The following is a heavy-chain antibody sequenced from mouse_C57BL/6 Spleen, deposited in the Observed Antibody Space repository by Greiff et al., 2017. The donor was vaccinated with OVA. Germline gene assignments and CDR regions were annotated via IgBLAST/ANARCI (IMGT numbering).Heavy chain of an antibody. CDR2: IDPETGGT. Sequence: VQLVESGAELVRPGASVTLSCKASGYTFTDYEMHWVKQTPVHGLEWIGAIDPETGGTAYNQKFKGKAILTADKSSSTAYMELRSLTSEDSAVYYCTRGEGYGYDFDYWGQGTTLTVSS. D-gene: IGHD2-2*01. CDR3: TRGEGYGYDFDY. V-gene: IGHV1-15*01. J-gene: IGHJ2*01. CDR1: GYTFTDYE.